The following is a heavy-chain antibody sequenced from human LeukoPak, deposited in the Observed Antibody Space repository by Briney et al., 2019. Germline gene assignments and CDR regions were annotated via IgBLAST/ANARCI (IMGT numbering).Heavy chain of an antibody. D-gene: IGHD6-25*01. J-gene: IGHJ6*02. V-gene: IGHV1-8*01. Sequence: ASVKVSCKASGYTFTSYDINWVRQATGQGLEWMGWMNPNSGNTGYAQKFQGRVTMTRTTSISTAYMELSSLRSEDTAVYYCARAIRLRRVPYYYYGMDVWGQGTTVTVSS. CDR1: GYTFTSYD. CDR3: ARAIRLRRVPYYYYGMDV. CDR2: MNPNSGNT.